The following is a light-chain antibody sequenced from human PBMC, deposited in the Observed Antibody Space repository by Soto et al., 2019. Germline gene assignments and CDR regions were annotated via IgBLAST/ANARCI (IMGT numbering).Light chain of an antibody. CDR2: DNI. J-gene: IGLJ2*01. Sequence: QSVLTQPPSVSAAPGQTVTISCSGSNSNIGTKIVCWYQQLPGTAPKLLIYDNIKRPSGIPDRFSASKSGTSATLAITGLQTGDEADYYCGTWDSSLSGGVFGGGTKLTVL. V-gene: IGLV1-51*01. CDR1: NSNIGTKI. CDR3: GTWDSSLSGGV.